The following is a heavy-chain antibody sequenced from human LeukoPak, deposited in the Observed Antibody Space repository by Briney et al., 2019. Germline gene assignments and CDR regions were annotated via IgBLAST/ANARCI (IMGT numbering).Heavy chain of an antibody. D-gene: IGHD5-18*01. CDR1: GYTFTSYA. CDR3: ARDPRYSYANAH. J-gene: IGHJ4*02. V-gene: IGHV1-69*05. Sequence: SVKVSCKASGYTFTSYAISWVRQAPGQGLEWMGRIIPIFGTANYAQKFQGRVTITTDESTSTAYMELSSLRSEDTAVYYCARDPRYSYANAHWGQGTLVTVSS. CDR2: IIPIFGTA.